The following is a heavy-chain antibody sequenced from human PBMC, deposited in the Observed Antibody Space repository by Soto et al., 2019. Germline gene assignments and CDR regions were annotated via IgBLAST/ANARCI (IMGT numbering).Heavy chain of an antibody. Sequence: GESLKISCKGSGYSFTSYWIGWVRQMPGKGLEWMGIIYPGDSDTRYSPSFQGQVTISADKSISTAYLQWSSLKASDTAMYYCARDYGDYVGYYGMDVWGQGTTVTVSS. V-gene: IGHV5-51*01. CDR1: GYSFTSYW. CDR3: ARDYGDYVGYYGMDV. CDR2: IYPGDSDT. D-gene: IGHD4-17*01. J-gene: IGHJ6*02.